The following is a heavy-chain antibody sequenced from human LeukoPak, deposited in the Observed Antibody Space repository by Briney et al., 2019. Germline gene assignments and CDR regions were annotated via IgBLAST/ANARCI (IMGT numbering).Heavy chain of an antibody. CDR3: ARLNSSSWYFDC. Sequence: ASVKVSCKASGYTFTGYYMHWVRQAPGQGLEWMGWINPNSGGTNYAQKFQGRVTMTRDTSISTAYMELSRLRSDDTAVYYCARLNSSSWYFDCWGQGTLVTVSS. D-gene: IGHD6-13*01. CDR1: GYTFTGYY. CDR2: INPNSGGT. V-gene: IGHV1-2*02. J-gene: IGHJ4*02.